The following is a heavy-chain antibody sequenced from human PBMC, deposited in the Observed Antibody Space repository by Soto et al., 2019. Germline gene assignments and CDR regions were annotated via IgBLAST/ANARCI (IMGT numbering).Heavy chain of an antibody. J-gene: IGHJ5*02. CDR2: IDHSGST. V-gene: IGHV4-4*02. D-gene: IGHD5-12*01. CDR3: ARAGTGGYSGYKVARTDGFDP. CDR1: GGSISSINW. Sequence: QVQLQQSGPGLVKPSGTLSLTCAVYGGSISSINWWRWVPQPAMKVVGWIGDIDHSGSTNYHSSHKIQVTISLDKPTNQSSLKLSSLTAADTAVYYCARAGTGGYSGYKVARTDGFDPWDQGTLVTVAS.